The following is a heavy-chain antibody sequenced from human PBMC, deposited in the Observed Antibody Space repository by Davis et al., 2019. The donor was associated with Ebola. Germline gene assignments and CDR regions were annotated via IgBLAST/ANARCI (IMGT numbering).Heavy chain of an antibody. D-gene: IGHD3-22*01. CDR1: GFTFSSYG. V-gene: IGHV3-30*18. J-gene: IGHJ4*02. Sequence: GESLKISCAASGFTFSSYGMHWVRQAPGKGLEWVAVISYDGSNKYYADSVKGRFTISRDNSKNTLYLQMNSLRAEDTAVYYCAKEESYDSSGYNYWGQGTLVTVSS. CDR2: ISYDGSNK. CDR3: AKEESYDSSGYNY.